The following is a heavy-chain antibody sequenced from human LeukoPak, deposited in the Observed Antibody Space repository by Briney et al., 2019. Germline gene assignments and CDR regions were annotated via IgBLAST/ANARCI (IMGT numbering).Heavy chain of an antibody. CDR1: GGSFSGYY. J-gene: IGHJ6*04. CDR2: INHSEST. V-gene: IGHV4-34*01. Sequence: SETLSLTCAVYGGSFSGYYWSWIRQPPGKGLEWIGEINHSESTNYNPSLKSRVTISVDTSKNQFSLKLSSVTAADTAVYYCARGRGYCSSTGCQNYYGMDVWGKGTTVTVSS. D-gene: IGHD2-2*01. CDR3: ARGRGYCSSTGCQNYYGMDV.